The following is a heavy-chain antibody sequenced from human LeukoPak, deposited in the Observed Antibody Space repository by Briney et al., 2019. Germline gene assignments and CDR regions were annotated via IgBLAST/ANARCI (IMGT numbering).Heavy chain of an antibody. CDR2: IYPGDSDA. Sequence: GESLKIYCKGSGYSFTSYWIDWVRQMPGKGLEWMGMIYPGDSDARYSPSFQGQVTISADKSISTAYLQWSSLKASDTAIYYCARRRDLYSGSYYPFDYWGQGTLVTVSS. CDR3: ARRRDLYSGSYYPFDY. J-gene: IGHJ4*02. CDR1: GYSFTSYW. V-gene: IGHV5-51*01. D-gene: IGHD1-26*01.